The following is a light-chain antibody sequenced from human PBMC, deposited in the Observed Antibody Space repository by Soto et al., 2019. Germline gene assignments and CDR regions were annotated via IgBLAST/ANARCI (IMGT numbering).Light chain of an antibody. J-gene: IGKJ5*01. CDR3: KQRSNWPQIT. CDR2: DAS. CDR1: QSVSSY. Sequence: EIVLTQSPATLSLSPGERATLSCRASQSVSSYLAWYQQKPGQAPRLLIYDASNRATGIPARFSGSGSGTDFTLTISSLEPEDVAVYYCKQRSNWPQITFGQGTLLEIK. V-gene: IGKV3-11*01.